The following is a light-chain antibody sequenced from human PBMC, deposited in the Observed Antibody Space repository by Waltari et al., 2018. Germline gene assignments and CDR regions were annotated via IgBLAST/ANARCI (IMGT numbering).Light chain of an antibody. CDR1: SSDVGGYNY. J-gene: IGLJ2*01. V-gene: IGLV2-14*03. CDR2: DVS. CDR3: SSYTSSSTLV. Sequence: QSALTQPASVSGSPGQSITISCTGTSSDVGGYNYVSWYQQHPGKAPKLMIYDVSNRPPGVSNRSSGSKAGNTASLTISGLQAEDEADYYCSSYTSSSTLVFGGGTKLTVL.